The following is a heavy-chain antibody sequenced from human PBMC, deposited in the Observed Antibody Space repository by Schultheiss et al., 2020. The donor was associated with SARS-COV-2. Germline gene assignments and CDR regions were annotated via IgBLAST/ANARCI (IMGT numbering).Heavy chain of an antibody. J-gene: IGHJ6*02. CDR1: GFTFGTYN. V-gene: IGHV3-21*01. CDR2: IRSSGRDI. Sequence: GGSLRLSCAASGFTFGTYNMHWVRQAPGKGLEFVASIRSSGRDIYYADSMQGRFTISRDNSMDTLYLQMNSLRAEDTAVYYCARLDGEILFYGVDVWGQGTTVTVSS. CDR3: ARLDGEILFYGVDV. D-gene: IGHD3-16*02.